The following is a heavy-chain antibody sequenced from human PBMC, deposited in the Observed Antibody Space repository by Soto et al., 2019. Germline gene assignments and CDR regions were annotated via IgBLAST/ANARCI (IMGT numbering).Heavy chain of an antibody. Sequence: EVQLLESGGGLVQPGGSLRLSCAASGFTFSSYAMSWVRQAPGKGLEWVSAISGSGGSTYYADSEKGRFTISRDNSKNTLKQKINRRRPEDTAVYYCAKTPPAGLRSLAYGGQGPLVTVPS. V-gene: IGHV3-23*01. CDR1: GFTFSSYA. D-gene: IGHD5-12*01. J-gene: IGHJ4*02. CDR3: AKTPPAGLRSLAY. CDR2: ISGSGGST.